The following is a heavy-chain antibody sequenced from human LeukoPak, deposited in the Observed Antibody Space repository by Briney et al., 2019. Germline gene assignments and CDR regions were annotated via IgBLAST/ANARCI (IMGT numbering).Heavy chain of an antibody. J-gene: IGHJ4*02. CDR2: IYYTGGT. CDR3: AKYGNSGWVIDD. Sequence: TETLSLTCTVSAGSIGRDYWTWIRQPPGKGLEYIGYIYYTGGTKYNPSLKSRVTISVDTSKNQFSLKLSSVTAADTAVYFCAKYGNSGWVIDDWGQGTLVTVSS. D-gene: IGHD6-19*01. CDR1: AGSIGRDY. V-gene: IGHV4-59*08.